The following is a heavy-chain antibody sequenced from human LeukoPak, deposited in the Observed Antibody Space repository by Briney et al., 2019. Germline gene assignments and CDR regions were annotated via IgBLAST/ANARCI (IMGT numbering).Heavy chain of an antibody. Sequence: GGSLRLSCAASGFTFSSYAMSWVRQAPGKGLEWVGFIRSKAYGGTTEYAASVKGRFTISRDDSKSIAYLQMNSLKTEDTAVYYCTRDIVTGLYYYYYYMDVWGKGTTVTVSS. V-gene: IGHV3-49*04. J-gene: IGHJ6*03. CDR2: IRSKAYGGTT. CDR3: TRDIVTGLYYYYYYMDV. CDR1: GFTFSSYA. D-gene: IGHD1-20*01.